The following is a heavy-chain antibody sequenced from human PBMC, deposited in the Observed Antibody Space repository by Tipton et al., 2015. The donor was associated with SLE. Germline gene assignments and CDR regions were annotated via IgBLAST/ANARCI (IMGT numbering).Heavy chain of an antibody. Sequence: TLSLTCAVSGASISPNYWSWIRQPTGKGLEWIGNVYYSGNTNYNPSLMSRVTISVDTSKNQFSLELTSVTAADTAAYYCAREDDSSYGNWFDPWCQGTLVTVSS. V-gene: IGHV4-59*12. CDR2: VYYSGNT. CDR1: GASISPNY. D-gene: IGHD4-11*01. CDR3: AREDDSSYGNWFDP. J-gene: IGHJ5*02.